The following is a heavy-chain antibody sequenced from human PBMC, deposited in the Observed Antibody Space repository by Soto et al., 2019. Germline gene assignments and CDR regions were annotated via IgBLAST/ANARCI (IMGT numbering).Heavy chain of an antibody. CDR1: GYTFTSYG. J-gene: IGHJ4*02. D-gene: IGHD1-26*01. Sequence: ASVKVSCKDSGYTFTSYGSSWVRQAPGQGLEWMGWISGYNGNTKYAQKLQGRVTMTTDTSTSTAYMELRSLRSDDTAVYYCARDLGGQIVDYWGQGTLVTVSS. V-gene: IGHV1-18*01. CDR2: ISGYNGNT. CDR3: ARDLGGQIVDY.